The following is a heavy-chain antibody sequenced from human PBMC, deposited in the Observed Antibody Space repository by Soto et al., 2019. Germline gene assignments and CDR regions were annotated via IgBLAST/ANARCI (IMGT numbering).Heavy chain of an antibody. Sequence: QVQLVQSGAEVKKPGSSVKVSCKASGGTFSTYSISWVRQAPGQGLEWMGESLPIFGTSHYAQNFQGRVTITADESTSTVYMQLSSLRSADTAVYSWARGGLYTKSSFYYGMDVWGQGTTVTVSS. D-gene: IGHD2-2*02. CDR3: ARGGLYTKSSFYYGMDV. CDR1: GGTFSTYS. J-gene: IGHJ6*02. CDR2: SLPIFGTS. V-gene: IGHV1-69*01.